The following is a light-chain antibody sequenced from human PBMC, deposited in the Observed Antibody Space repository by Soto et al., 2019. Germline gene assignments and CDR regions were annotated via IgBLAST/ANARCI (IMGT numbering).Light chain of an antibody. Sequence: QSVLTQPPSVSAAPGQKVTISCSGSSSNIGGNSVSWYQQLPGTAPKLLIYDDNKRPSGFPDRFSGSKSGTSAPLGITGFQTGDEADYYCGSWDSSLSAYVFGTGTKVTVL. CDR2: DDN. J-gene: IGLJ1*01. CDR3: GSWDSSLSAYV. CDR1: SSNIGGNS. V-gene: IGLV1-51*01.